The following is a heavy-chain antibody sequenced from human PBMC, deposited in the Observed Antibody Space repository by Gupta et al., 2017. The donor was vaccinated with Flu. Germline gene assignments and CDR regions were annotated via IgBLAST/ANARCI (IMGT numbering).Heavy chain of an antibody. CDR2: SRGDGDRT. CDR3: ARDFYSQLLDGYDL. D-gene: IGHD2-21*01. CDR1: FA. Sequence: FAMGWVRQAQGRGLEWVSNSRGDGDRTYYADSVKGRFTISRDNSKNTLYLQLNSLRVEDTAVYYCARDFYSQLLDGYDLWGQGTLVTVSS. V-gene: IGHV3-23*01. J-gene: IGHJ3*01.